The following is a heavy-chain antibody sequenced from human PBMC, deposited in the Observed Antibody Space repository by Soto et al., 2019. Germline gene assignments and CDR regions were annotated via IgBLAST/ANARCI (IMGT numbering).Heavy chain of an antibody. J-gene: IGHJ6*02. V-gene: IGHV4-34*01. CDR1: GGSFSGYY. CDR3: ARGSDSSGYYGGDYYYGMDV. CDR2: INHSGST. Sequence: SETLSLTCAVYGGSFSGYYWSWIRQPPGKGLEWIGEINHSGSTNYNPSLKSRVTISVDTSKNQFSLKLSSVTAADTAVYYCARGSDSSGYYGGDYYYGMDVWGQGTTVTVSS. D-gene: IGHD3-22*01.